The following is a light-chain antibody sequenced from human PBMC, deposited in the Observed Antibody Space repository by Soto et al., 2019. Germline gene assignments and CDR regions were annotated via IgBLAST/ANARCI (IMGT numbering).Light chain of an antibody. CDR2: ASS. CDR1: QDIRND. V-gene: IGKV1-6*01. CDR3: LQDYNYPWT. Sequence: AIQMTQSPSSLSASVGDRVTITCRASQDIRNDLGWYQEKPGQAPKLLIYASSNLQSGVPSRFRGSGSGTDFTLTISSLQPEDFATYYCLQDYNYPWTFGQGTKVEI. J-gene: IGKJ1*01.